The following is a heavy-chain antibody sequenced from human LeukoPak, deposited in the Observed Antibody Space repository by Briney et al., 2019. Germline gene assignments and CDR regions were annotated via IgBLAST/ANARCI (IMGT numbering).Heavy chain of an antibody. V-gene: IGHV3-23*01. CDR1: GFTFSTYA. CDR3: AREVSEGFDF. D-gene: IGHD3-22*01. J-gene: IGHJ4*02. Sequence: GGSLRLSCAASGFTFSTYAMSWVRQAPGKGLEWVSGLSGSGSSAYYADSVKGRFTISRDNSKNTLYLQMNSLRPEDTAVYYCAREVSEGFDFWGQGTLVTVSS. CDR2: LSGSGSSA.